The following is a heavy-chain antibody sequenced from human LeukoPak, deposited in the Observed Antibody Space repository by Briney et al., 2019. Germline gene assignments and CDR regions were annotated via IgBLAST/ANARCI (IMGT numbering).Heavy chain of an antibody. CDR2: INHSGST. Sequence: AETLCLSCAASGGSFSGYYWSWIRQPPGKGLEWIGEINHSGSTNYNPSLKSRVTISVDTSKNQFSLKLSSVTAADTAVYDCATGGYGGAYYYYYGMDVWGQGTTVTVSS. CDR3: ATGGYGGAYYYYYGMDV. CDR1: GGSFSGYY. D-gene: IGHD4-23*01. J-gene: IGHJ6*02. V-gene: IGHV4-34*01.